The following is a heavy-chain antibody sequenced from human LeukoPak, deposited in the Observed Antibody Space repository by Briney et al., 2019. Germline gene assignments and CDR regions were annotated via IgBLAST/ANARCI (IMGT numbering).Heavy chain of an antibody. V-gene: IGHV1-69*13. CDR3: ARVAESIWFDP. CDR1: GGTFSSYA. J-gene: IGHJ5*02. D-gene: IGHD6-6*01. CDR2: IIPIFGTA. Sequence: ASVKVSCRASGGTFSSYAISWVRRAPGQGLEWMGGIIPIFGTANYAQKFQGRVTITADESTSTAYMELSSLRSEDTAVYYCARVAESIWFDPWGQGTLVTVSS.